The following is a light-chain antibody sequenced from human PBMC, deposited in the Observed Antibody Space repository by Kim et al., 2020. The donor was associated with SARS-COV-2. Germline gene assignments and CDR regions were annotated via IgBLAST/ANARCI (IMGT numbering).Light chain of an antibody. V-gene: IGKV1-5*01. Sequence: SATVGDRVTITCRASQSVDNWVAWYQQKSGKAPNLLIFDASTLESGVPSRFRGRGSGTEFTLTISRLDPDDFATYYCQQYDTKRTFGQGTKVDIK. CDR1: QSVDNW. J-gene: IGKJ1*01. CDR3: QQYDTKRT. CDR2: DAS.